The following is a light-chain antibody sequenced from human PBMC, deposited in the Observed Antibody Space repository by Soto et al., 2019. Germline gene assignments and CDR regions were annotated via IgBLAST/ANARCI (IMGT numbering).Light chain of an antibody. CDR1: SSDVGGYHY. J-gene: IGLJ2*01. CDR3: CSYAGIYPLV. V-gene: IGLV2-11*01. Sequence: QSALTQPRSVSGSPGQSVTIACTGTSSDVGGYHYVSWYQHHPGKAPKLMISNVNERPSVVPARFSGSKSGNTASLTISGLQAEDEADYYCCSYAGIYPLVFGGGTKLTVL. CDR2: NVN.